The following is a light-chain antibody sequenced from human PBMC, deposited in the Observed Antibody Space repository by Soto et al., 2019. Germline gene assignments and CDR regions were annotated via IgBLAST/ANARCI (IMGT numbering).Light chain of an antibody. J-gene: IGLJ2*01. CDR2: DVN. Sequence: QSALTQPRSVSGSPGQSVTLSCTGTGSDVGGYHYVSWYQHHPGKAPKIIIYDVNKRPSGVPDRFSGSKSGNTASLTISGLQTEDEADYYCCSYAGSYTLVFGGGTKLTVL. V-gene: IGLV2-11*01. CDR1: GSDVGGYHY. CDR3: CSYAGSYTLV.